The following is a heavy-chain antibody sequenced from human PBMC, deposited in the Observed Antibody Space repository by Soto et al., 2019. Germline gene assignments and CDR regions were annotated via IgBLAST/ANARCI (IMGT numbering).Heavy chain of an antibody. Sequence: AGASLKISCKGSGYSFTSYWIGWVRQMPGKGLEWLGIIYPGDSDTRYIPSFRGQVTISADKSISTAYLPWSSLKASDTAMYSCARSNSDFWSGLSSPPPQNWFDPWGQGTLVTVSS. D-gene: IGHD3-3*01. J-gene: IGHJ5*02. CDR2: IYPGDSDT. CDR3: ARSNSDFWSGLSSPPPQNWFDP. V-gene: IGHV5-51*01. CDR1: GYSFTSYW.